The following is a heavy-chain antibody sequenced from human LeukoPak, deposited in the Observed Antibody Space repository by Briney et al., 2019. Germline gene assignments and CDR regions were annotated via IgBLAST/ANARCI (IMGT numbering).Heavy chain of an antibody. D-gene: IGHD3-10*01. J-gene: IGHJ4*02. CDR2: ISGRGNSI. CDR1: GFSLSDYY. CDR3: VTGSQIREAAY. V-gene: IGHV3-11*01. Sequence: GGSLRFSCSGSGFSLSDYYMSWVRQAPGKGLEWLSYISGRGNSINYADSVKGRFTISRDNAKNSLYLQMNSLRAEDTAVYYCVTGSQIREAAYWGQGTLVTVSS.